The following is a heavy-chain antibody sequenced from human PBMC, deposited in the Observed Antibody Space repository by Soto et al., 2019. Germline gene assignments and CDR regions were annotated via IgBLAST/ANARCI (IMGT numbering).Heavy chain of an antibody. J-gene: IGHJ5*02. D-gene: IGHD2-15*01. CDR2: IYHSGST. Sequence: PSETLSLTCAVSGGSISSSNWWSWVRQPPGKGLEWIGEIYHSGSTNYNPSLKSRVTISVDKSKNQFSLKLSSVTSADTAVFYCAPERRYCSGGSCYSGWFDPWGQGTLVTVSS. V-gene: IGHV4-4*02. CDR1: GGSISSSNW. CDR3: APERRYCSGGSCYSGWFDP.